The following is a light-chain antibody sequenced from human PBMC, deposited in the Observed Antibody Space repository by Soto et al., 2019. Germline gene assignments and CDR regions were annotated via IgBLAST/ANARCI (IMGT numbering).Light chain of an antibody. CDR3: QHYKT. V-gene: IGKV3-20*01. Sequence: ESVLTQSPGTLSLSPGERATLSCRASQSVSSSYLAWFQQKPGQAPRVLIYGASGRATGIPDRFSGSGSGTDFTLTISRLEPEDFAVYYCQHYKTFGQGTKVDIK. CDR2: GAS. J-gene: IGKJ1*01. CDR1: QSVSSSY.